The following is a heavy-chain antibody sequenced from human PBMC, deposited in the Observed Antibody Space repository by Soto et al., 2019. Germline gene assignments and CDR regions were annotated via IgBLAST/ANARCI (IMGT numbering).Heavy chain of an antibody. CDR3: ARRPVAASRVAFDI. D-gene: IGHD2-15*01. J-gene: IGHJ3*02. CDR1: GFTFSDYY. V-gene: IGHV3-11*06. Sequence: QVQLVESGGGLVKPGWSLRLSCAASGFTFSDYYMSWIRQAPGKGLEWVSYISSSSSYTNYADSVKGRFTISRDNAKNSLYLQMNSLRAEDTAVYYCARRPVAASRVAFDIWGQGTMVTVSS. CDR2: ISSSSSYT.